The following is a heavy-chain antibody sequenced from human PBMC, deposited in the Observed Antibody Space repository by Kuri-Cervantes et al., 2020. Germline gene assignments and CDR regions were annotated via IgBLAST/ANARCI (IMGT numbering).Heavy chain of an antibody. V-gene: IGHV3-33*08. CDR1: GFTFSSYG. J-gene: IGHJ6*02. D-gene: IGHD2-15*01. CDR2: IWYDGSNK. Sequence: GESLKISCAASGFTFSSYGMHWVRQAPGKGLEWVAVIWYDGSNKYYADSVKGRFNISRDNSKNTLYLQMNSLRAEATAVYYCARGSELDYGMDVWGQGTTVTVSS. CDR3: ARGSELDYGMDV.